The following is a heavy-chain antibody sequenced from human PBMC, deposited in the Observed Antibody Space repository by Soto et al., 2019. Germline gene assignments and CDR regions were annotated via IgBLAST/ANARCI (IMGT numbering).Heavy chain of an antibody. J-gene: IGHJ6*02. V-gene: IGHV3-15*01. Sequence: GGTLRLSCAASGFTFSNAWMSWVRQAPGKGLEWDGRIKSKTDGGTTDYASPVKGRFTISRDDSKNTLYLQMNSLKTEDTAVYYCTAPYCSGGSFYPYYYGMDVWGQGTTVTVSS. CDR1: GFTFSNAW. CDR2: IKSKTDGGTT. D-gene: IGHD2-15*01. CDR3: TAPYCSGGSFYPYYYGMDV.